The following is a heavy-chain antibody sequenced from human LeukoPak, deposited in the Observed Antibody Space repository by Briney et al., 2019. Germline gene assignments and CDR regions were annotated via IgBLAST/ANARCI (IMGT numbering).Heavy chain of an antibody. CDR1: GFTFSSYA. D-gene: IGHD6-19*01. CDR3: ARASRGRAVAGIGFDY. V-gene: IGHV3-23*01. Sequence: GGSLRLSCAASGFTFSSYAMSWVRQAPGKGLEWVSAISGSGGSTYYADSVKGRFTISRDNSKNTLYLQMNSLRAEDTAVYYCARASRGRAVAGIGFDYWGQGTLVTVSS. J-gene: IGHJ4*02. CDR2: ISGSGGST.